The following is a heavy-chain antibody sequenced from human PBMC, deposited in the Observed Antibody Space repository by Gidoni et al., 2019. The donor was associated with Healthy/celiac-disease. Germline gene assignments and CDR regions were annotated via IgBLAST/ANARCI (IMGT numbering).Heavy chain of an antibody. D-gene: IGHD1-26*01. CDR2: IYTSGST. CDR1: GGSLSSGSYY. V-gene: IGHV4-61*02. CDR3: ARDTAYSGSYYFDY. Sequence: QVQLQESGPGLVKPSQTLSLTCPVSGGSLSSGSYYWSWIRQPAGKGLEWIGRIYTSGSTNYNPSLKSRVTISVDTSKNQFSLKLSSVTAADTAVYYCARDTAYSGSYYFDYWGQGTLVTVSS. J-gene: IGHJ4*02.